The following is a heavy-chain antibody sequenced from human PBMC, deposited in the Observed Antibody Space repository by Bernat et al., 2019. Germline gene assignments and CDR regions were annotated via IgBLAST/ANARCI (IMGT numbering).Heavy chain of an antibody. CDR3: ARQGKNTYYYYGMDV. D-gene: IGHD2/OR15-2a*01. CDR2: IYPGDSDT. CDR1: GYSFTSYW. V-gene: IGHV5-51*01. J-gene: IGHJ6*02. Sequence: EVQLVQSGAEVKKPGESLKISCKGSGYSFTSYWIGWVRQMPGKGLEWMGIIYPGDSDTRYSPSFQGLVTISADKSISTAYLQWSSLKASDTAMYYCARQGKNTYYYYGMDVWGQGTTVTVSS.